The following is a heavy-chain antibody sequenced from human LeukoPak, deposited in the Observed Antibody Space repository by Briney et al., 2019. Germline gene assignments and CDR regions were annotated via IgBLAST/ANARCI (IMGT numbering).Heavy chain of an antibody. J-gene: IGHJ3*02. V-gene: IGHV3-23*01. CDR1: DFTFSSYA. D-gene: IGHD2-15*01. Sequence: AGGSLRLSCAASDFTFSSYAMSWVRQAPGKGLEWVSAIGGNAATTYYADSVKGRFTISRDNSKNTLNLQMNSLRVEDTAIYYCAKEGTYSASYDAFDMWGQGTMVTVSS. CDR2: IGGNAATT. CDR3: AKEGTYSASYDAFDM.